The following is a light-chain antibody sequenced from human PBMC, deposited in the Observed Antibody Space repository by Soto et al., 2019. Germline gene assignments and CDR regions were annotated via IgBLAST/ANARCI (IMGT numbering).Light chain of an antibody. CDR2: EVN. Sequence: QSVLTQPASVSGSPRQSITISCTGASSDVGGYTYVSWYQQHPGKAPKLMIYEVNNRPSGVSNRFSGSKSGNTASLTISGLQAEDEADYYCSSYTSSSTPYVFGTGTKVTVL. J-gene: IGLJ1*01. CDR1: SSDVGGYTY. CDR3: SSYTSSSTPYV. V-gene: IGLV2-14*01.